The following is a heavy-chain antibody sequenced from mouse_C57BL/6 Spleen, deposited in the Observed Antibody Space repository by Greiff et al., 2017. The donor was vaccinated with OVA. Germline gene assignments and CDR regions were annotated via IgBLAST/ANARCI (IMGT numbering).Heavy chain of an antibody. J-gene: IGHJ1*03. CDR1: GYTFTSYW. D-gene: IGHD2-1*01. CDR3: ASGGYGNFWYFDV. Sequence: QVQLQQPGAELVRPGSSVKLSCKASGYTFTSYWMHWVKQRPIQGLEWIGNIDPSDSDTHYNQKFKDKATLTVDKSSSTAYMQLSSLTSEDSAVYYCASGGYGNFWYFDVWGTGTTVTVSS. CDR2: IDPSDSDT. V-gene: IGHV1-52*01.